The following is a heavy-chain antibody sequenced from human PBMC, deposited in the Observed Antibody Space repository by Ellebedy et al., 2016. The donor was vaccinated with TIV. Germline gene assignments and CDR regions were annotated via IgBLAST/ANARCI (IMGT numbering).Heavy chain of an antibody. CDR3: ARDPEVLNVDTAMALDY. CDR2: IWYDGSNK. V-gene: IGHV3-33*01. J-gene: IGHJ4*02. Sequence: GESLKISCAASGFTFSSYGMHWVRQAPGKGLEWVAVIWYDGSNKYYADSVKGRFTISRDNSKNTLYLQMNSLRAEDTAVYYCARDPEVLNVDTAMALDYWGQGTLVTVSS. CDR1: GFTFSSYG. D-gene: IGHD5-18*01.